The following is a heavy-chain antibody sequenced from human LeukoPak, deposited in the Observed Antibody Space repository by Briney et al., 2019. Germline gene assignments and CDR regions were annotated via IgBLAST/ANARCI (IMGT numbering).Heavy chain of an antibody. CDR2: INHSGST. CDR1: GGSFSGYY. CDR3: ARDGQGSSRVGAIGDTQTNAFDI. V-gene: IGHV4-34*01. J-gene: IGHJ3*02. D-gene: IGHD1-26*01. Sequence: PSETLSLTCAVYGGSFSGYYWSWIRQPPGKGLEWIGEINHSGSTNYNPSLKSRVTISVDTSKNQFSLKLSSVTAADTAVYYCARDGQGSSRVGAIGDTQTNAFDIWGQGTMVTVSS.